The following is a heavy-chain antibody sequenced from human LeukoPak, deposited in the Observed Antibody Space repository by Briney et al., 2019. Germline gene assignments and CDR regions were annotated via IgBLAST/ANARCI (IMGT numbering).Heavy chain of an antibody. CDR1: GGSISSSSYY. Sequence: PSETLSLTCTVSGGSISSSSYYWGWIRQPPGKGLEWIGSIYYSGSTYYNPSLKSRVTISVDTSKNQFSLKLSSVTAADTAVYYCARYSYGYPGGIDYWGQGTLVTASS. CDR2: IYYSGST. V-gene: IGHV4-39*01. CDR3: ARYSYGYPGGIDY. J-gene: IGHJ4*02. D-gene: IGHD5-18*01.